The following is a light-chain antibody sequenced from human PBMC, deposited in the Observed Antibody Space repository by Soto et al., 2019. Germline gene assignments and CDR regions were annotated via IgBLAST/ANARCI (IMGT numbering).Light chain of an antibody. CDR3: QQSYGTPWT. Sequence: DIQMTQSPSSLSASVGDGVTITCRASQSISSYVSWYQQKPGKGPNLLIYAASSLQRGVPSRFSGSGSGRDFVLTISSLQPEDSATYYCQQSYGTPWTFGQGTKVEIK. J-gene: IGKJ1*01. V-gene: IGKV1-39*01. CDR2: AAS. CDR1: QSISSY.